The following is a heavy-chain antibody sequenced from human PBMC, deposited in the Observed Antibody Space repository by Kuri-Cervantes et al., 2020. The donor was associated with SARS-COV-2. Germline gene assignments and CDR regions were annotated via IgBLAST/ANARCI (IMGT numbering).Heavy chain of an antibody. J-gene: IGHJ4*02. D-gene: IGHD3-3*01. V-gene: IGHV1-18*01. CDR1: GYTFNSYG. CDR2: ISAYNGNT. CDR3: ALEWLLREFDY. Sequence: ASVKVSCKATGYTFNSYGITWVRQAPGQGLEWMGWISAYNGNTNYAQKLQGRVTMTTDTSTSTAYMELRSLRSDDTAVYYCALEWLLREFDYWGQGTLVPSPQ.